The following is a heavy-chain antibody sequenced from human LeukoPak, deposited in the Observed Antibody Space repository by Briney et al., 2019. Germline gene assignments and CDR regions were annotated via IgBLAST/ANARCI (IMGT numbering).Heavy chain of an antibody. CDR2: ISGSGGST. Sequence: GGSLRLSCAASGFTFSSYAMSRVRQAPGKGLEWVSAISGSGGSTYYADSVKGRFTISRDNSKNTLYLQMNSLRAEDTAVYYCAARWGYSSGDYWGQGTLVTVSS. V-gene: IGHV3-23*01. CDR1: GFTFSSYA. D-gene: IGHD3-22*01. J-gene: IGHJ4*02. CDR3: AARWGYSSGDY.